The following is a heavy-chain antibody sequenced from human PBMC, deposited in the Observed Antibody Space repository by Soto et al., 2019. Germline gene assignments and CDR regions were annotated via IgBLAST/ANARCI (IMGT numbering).Heavy chain of an antibody. CDR1: GFTFSSYS. CDR2: ISSSSSTI. CDR3: ARASSRYYDSSGYLDYYYGMDV. V-gene: IGHV3-48*02. Sequence: GGSLRLSCAASGFTFSSYSMNWVRQAPGKGLEWVSYISSSSSTIYYADSVKGRFTISRDNAKNSLYLQMNSLRDEDTAVYYCARASSRYYDSSGYLDYYYGMDVWGQGTTVTVSS. D-gene: IGHD3-22*01. J-gene: IGHJ6*02.